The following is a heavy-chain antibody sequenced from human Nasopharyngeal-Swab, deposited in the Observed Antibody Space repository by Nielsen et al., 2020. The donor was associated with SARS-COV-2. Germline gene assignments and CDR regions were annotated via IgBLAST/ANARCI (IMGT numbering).Heavy chain of an antibody. J-gene: IGHJ4*02. CDR1: GFTFDDYT. CDR2: ISWDGGST. D-gene: IGHD6-19*01. CDR3: IAVAGPGSFDY. Sequence: GESLKISCAASGFTFDDYTMHWVRQAPGKGLEWVSLISWDGGSTYYADSVKGRFTISRDNSKNTLYLQMNSLRAEDTAVYYCIAVAGPGSFDYWGQGTLVTVSS. V-gene: IGHV3-43*01.